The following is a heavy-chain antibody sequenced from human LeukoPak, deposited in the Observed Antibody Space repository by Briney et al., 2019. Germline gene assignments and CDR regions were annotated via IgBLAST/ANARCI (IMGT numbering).Heavy chain of an antibody. J-gene: IGHJ4*02. Sequence: SETLSLTCTVSGGSISSYYWSWIRQPPGEGLEWIGYIYYSGSTNYNPSLKSRVTISVDTSKNQFSLKLSSVTAADTAVYYCARVFTIFGVVSYYFDYWGQGTLVTVSS. D-gene: IGHD3-3*01. CDR1: GGSISSYY. V-gene: IGHV4-59*01. CDR2: IYYSGST. CDR3: ARVFTIFGVVSYYFDY.